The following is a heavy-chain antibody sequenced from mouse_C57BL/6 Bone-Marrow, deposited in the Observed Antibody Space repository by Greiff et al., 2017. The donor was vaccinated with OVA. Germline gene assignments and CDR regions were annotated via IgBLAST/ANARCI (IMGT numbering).Heavy chain of an antibody. CDR2: IYPGNSDT. CDR3: TREGASLLRSYYFDY. V-gene: IGHV1-5*01. J-gene: IGHJ2*01. D-gene: IGHD1-1*01. Sequence: EVQLQQSGTVLARPGASVKMSCKTSGYTFTSYWMHWVKQRPGQGLEWIGAIYPGNSDTSYNQKFKGKAKLTAVTSASTAYMELSSLTNEDSAVYYCTREGASLLRSYYFDYWGQGTTLTVSS. CDR1: GYTFTSYW.